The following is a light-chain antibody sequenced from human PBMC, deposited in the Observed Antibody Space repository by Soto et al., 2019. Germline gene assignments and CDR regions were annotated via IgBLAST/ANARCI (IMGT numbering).Light chain of an antibody. Sequence: QSVLTQPPSVSGAPGQRVTISCTGSSGNIGAGYDVHWYQQLPGTAPKLLIYGNSNRPSGVPDRFSGSKSGTSASLAITGLQAEDEADYYCQSYDSSLSAYVFGTGTKLTVL. J-gene: IGLJ1*01. CDR1: SGNIGAGYD. CDR2: GNS. V-gene: IGLV1-40*01. CDR3: QSYDSSLSAYV.